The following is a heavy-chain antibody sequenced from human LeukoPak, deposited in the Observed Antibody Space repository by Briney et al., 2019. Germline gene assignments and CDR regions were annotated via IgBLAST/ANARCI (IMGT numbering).Heavy chain of an antibody. Sequence: GGSLRLSCAASGYTFSSYWMHWVRQAPGKGLVWVSRINSDGSSTTYADSVKGRFTISRDNAKNTLYLQMNSLRAEDTAMYYCVRQYSYDSSGYYPWDYWGQGTLVTVSS. D-gene: IGHD3-22*01. CDR3: VRQYSYDSSGYYPWDY. J-gene: IGHJ4*02. V-gene: IGHV3-74*01. CDR2: INSDGSST. CDR1: GYTFSSYW.